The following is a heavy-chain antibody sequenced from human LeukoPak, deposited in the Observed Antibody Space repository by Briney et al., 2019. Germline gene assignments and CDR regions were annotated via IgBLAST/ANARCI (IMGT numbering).Heavy chain of an antibody. CDR2: IIPIFGTA. J-gene: IGHJ6*02. CDR3: ARKRVSSSSTYYYYGMDV. Sequence: GASVKVSCKASGGTFSSYAISWVRQAPGQGLEWMRGIIPIFGTANYAQKFQGRVTITADESTSTAYMELSSLRSEDTAVYYCARKRVSSSSTYYYYGMDVWGQGTTVTVSS. D-gene: IGHD6-6*01. V-gene: IGHV1-69*13. CDR1: GGTFSSYA.